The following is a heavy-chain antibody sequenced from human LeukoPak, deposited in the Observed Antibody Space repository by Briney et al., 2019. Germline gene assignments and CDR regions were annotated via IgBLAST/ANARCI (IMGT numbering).Heavy chain of an antibody. CDR3: ARTARQMDV. CDR1: GFTFSSYA. V-gene: IGHV3-30*04. D-gene: IGHD2-21*02. CDR2: ISYDGSNK. Sequence: PGGSLRLSCAASGFTFSSYAMHWVRQAPGKGLEWVAVISYDGSNKYYADSVKGRFTISRDNSKNTLYLQMNSLRAEDTAVYYCARTARQMDVWGKGTTVTVSS. J-gene: IGHJ6*04.